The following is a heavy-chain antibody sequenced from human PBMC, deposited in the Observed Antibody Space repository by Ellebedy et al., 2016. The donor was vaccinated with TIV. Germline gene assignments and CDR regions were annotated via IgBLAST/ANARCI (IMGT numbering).Heavy chain of an antibody. D-gene: IGHD3-10*01. CDR3: ARMAYGSGMGGGSLDY. CDR1: AHTFRGYA. Sequence: GGSLRLSXEVSAHTFRGYAMDWVRQAPGKGLEWVALISYDGTNKDYAGSVKGRFTISRDSSKNTLYLQMNNLGPEDTAVYYCARMAYGSGMGGGSLDYWGQGTLVTVSS. J-gene: IGHJ4*02. CDR2: ISYDGTNK. V-gene: IGHV3-30-3*01.